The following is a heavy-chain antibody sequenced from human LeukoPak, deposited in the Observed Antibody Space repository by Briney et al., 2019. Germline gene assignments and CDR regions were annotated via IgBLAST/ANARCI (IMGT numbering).Heavy chain of an antibody. CDR3: ARNPAYCTSTSCYNDY. CDR1: GYTFTIYY. Sequence: ASVKVSCKASGYTFTIYYMHWVRQAPGQGLEWMGWISPSSGGTSYARRFQGRVTMTRDTSISTAYMELSRLTSDDTAVYYCARNPAYCTSTSCYNDYWGQGTLVTVSS. V-gene: IGHV1-2*02. J-gene: IGHJ4*02. CDR2: ISPSSGGT. D-gene: IGHD2-2*02.